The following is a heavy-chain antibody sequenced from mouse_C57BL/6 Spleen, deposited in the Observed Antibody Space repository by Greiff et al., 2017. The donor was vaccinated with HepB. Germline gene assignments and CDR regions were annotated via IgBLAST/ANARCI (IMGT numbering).Heavy chain of an antibody. V-gene: IGHV1-63*01. D-gene: IGHD1-1*01. CDR2: IYPGGGYT. CDR3: ARITTVWYFDV. CDR1: GYTFTNYW. Sequence: QVQLQQSGAELVRPGTSVKMSCKASGYTFTNYWIGWAKQRPGHGLEWIGDIYPGGGYTNYNEKFKGKATLTADKSSSTAYMQFSSLTSEDSAIYYCARITTVWYFDVWGTGTTVTVSS. J-gene: IGHJ1*03.